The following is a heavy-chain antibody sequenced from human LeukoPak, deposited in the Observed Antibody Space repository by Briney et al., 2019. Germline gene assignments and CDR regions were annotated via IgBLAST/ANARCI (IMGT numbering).Heavy chain of an antibody. V-gene: IGHV4-59*01. CDR1: GGSISDYY. CDR2: ISNSGTT. CDR3: ARVVRGAVTSNCFDP. Sequence: ASETLSLTCTVSGGSISDYYWTWIRQAPGKGLEWLGYISNSGTTDYNPSLKSRVTMSVDTSKNEFSLKVTSVTAADTAMYYCARVVRGAVTSNCFDPWGQGTLVTVSS. J-gene: IGHJ5*02. D-gene: IGHD4-17*01.